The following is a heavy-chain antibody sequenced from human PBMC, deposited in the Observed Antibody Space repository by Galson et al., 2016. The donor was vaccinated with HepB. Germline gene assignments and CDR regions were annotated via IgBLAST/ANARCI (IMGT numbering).Heavy chain of an antibody. CDR1: GIPFSISG. J-gene: IGHJ4*02. Sequence: SLRLSCAASGIPFSISGMHWVRQAPGKGLEWVSYITSSSSSIYYADSVKGRFTISRDNAKNSLYLQMNSLRAEDTAVYLCTKDVGPIFYDYWGQGTLVTVSS. CDR2: ITSSSSSI. V-gene: IGHV3-48*01. D-gene: IGHD1-26*01. CDR3: TKDVGPIFYDY.